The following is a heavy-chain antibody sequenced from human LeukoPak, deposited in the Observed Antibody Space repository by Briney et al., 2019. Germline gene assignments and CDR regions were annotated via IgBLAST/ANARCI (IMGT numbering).Heavy chain of an antibody. J-gene: IGHJ5*02. CDR1: GFTVSSNY. Sequence: GGSLRLSCAASGFTVSSNYMSWVRQAPGKGLEWVSVIYSGGSTYYADSVKGRFTNSRDNSKNTLYLQMNSLRAEDTAVYYCARDMDTIYGFDPWGQGTLVTVSS. CDR2: IYSGGST. D-gene: IGHD5-12*01. CDR3: ARDMDTIYGFDP. V-gene: IGHV3-66*02.